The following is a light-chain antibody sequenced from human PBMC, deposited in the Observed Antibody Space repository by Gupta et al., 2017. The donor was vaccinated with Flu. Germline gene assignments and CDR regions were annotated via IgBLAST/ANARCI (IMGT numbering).Light chain of an antibody. CDR2: NNN. CDR3: AALDGSLNGPV. CDR1: SSNIGSNS. V-gene: IGLV1-44*01. J-gene: IGLJ2*01. Sequence: QSVLTQPPSASGTPGQRVTISCSGSSSNIGSNSVNWYQQLPRTAPRLLIYNNNRRPSGAPDRFSGSKSGTSASLDISGLQSEDEAEYYCAALDGSLNGPVFGGGTKVTVL.